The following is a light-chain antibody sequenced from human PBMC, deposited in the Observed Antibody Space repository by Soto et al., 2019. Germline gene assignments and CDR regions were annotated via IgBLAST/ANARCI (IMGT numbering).Light chain of an antibody. CDR1: SSDVGRYNL. CDR3: SSYAGSNIIL. J-gene: IGLJ2*01. Sequence: QSALTQPASVSGSPGQSITISCTGTSSDVGRYNLVSWYQQHPGKAPKLLIYETTKRPSGVSNRFSGSNSGNTASLTISGLQAEDEADYYCSSYAGSNIILFGGGTKLTVL. CDR2: ETT. V-gene: IGLV2-23*01.